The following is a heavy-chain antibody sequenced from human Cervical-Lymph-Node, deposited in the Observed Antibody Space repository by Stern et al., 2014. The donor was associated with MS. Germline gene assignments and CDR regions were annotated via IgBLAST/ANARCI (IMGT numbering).Heavy chain of an antibody. CDR1: GGSFINNV. Sequence: QVHLVESGAEVKKPGSSVKVSCQASGGSFINNVISWVRQAPGQGLEWMGGTIPIFGTALYAQKFRGRVTITADESTRTAYMELSSLRSDDTAVYFCARAASTTSSYNFWGPGTLVTVSS. D-gene: IGHD3-10*01. CDR2: TIPIFGTA. J-gene: IGHJ4*02. CDR3: ARAASTTSSYNF. V-gene: IGHV1-69*01.